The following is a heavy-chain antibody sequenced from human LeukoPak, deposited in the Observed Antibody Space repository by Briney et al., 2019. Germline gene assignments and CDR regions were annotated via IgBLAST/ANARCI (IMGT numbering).Heavy chain of an antibody. Sequence: SETLSLTCTVSGGSISSYYWSWIRQPPGKGLEWIGYIYYSGSTNYNPSLKSRVTISVDTSKNQFSLKLSSVTAADTAVYYCARELIVVPAASDAFDIWGQGTMVTVSS. J-gene: IGHJ3*02. CDR1: GGSISSYY. V-gene: IGHV4-59*01. CDR2: IYYSGST. D-gene: IGHD2-2*01. CDR3: ARELIVVPAASDAFDI.